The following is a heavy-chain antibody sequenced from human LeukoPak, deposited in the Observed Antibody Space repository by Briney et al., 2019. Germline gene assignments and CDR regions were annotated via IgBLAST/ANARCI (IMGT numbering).Heavy chain of an antibody. CDR2: IYYSGST. CDR3: ARGRRSGGYYYYYYMDV. J-gene: IGHJ6*03. D-gene: IGHD2-15*01. Sequence: SETLSLTCTVSGGSITSSSYYWGWIRQPPGKGLEWIGSIYYSGSTYYNPSLKSRVTISVDTSKNQFSLKLSSVTAADTAVYYCARGRRSGGYYYYYYMDVWGKGTTVTVSS. V-gene: IGHV4-39*01. CDR1: GGSITSSSYY.